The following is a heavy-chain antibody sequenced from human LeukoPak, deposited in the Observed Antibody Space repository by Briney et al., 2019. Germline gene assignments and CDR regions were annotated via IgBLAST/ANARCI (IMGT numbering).Heavy chain of an antibody. CDR3: ARDVHDIVVVPAAHHNWFDP. CDR2: IIPIFGTA. Sequence: SVKVSCKASGGTFSSYAISWVRQAPGQGLEWMGGIIPIFGTANYAQKFQGRVTITADKSTSTAYMELSSLRSEDTAVYYCARDVHDIVVVPAAHHNWFDPWGQGTLVTVSP. J-gene: IGHJ5*02. CDR1: GGTFSSYA. V-gene: IGHV1-69*06. D-gene: IGHD2-2*01.